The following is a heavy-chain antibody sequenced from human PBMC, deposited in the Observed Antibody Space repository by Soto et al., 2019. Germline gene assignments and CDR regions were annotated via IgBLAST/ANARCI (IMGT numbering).Heavy chain of an antibody. Sequence: DVQLLESGGHLVQPGGSLRLSCAASGFTFSSYAMSWVRQAPGKGLEWFSSVSAGGDMPYYSHSVKGRFTISRAHSNNAMFLQMTSLRIEDTALSYGARGDRGGSGSPASYYSSGLAIWGPGNTVT. CDR3: ARGDRGGSGSPASYYSSGLAI. V-gene: IGHV3-23*01. D-gene: IGHD2-15*01. CDR1: GFTFSSYA. CDR2: VSAGGDMP. J-gene: IGHJ6*02.